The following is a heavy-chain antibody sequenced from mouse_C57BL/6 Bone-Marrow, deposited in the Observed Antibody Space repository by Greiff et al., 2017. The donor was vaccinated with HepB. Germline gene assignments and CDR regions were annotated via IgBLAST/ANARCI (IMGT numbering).Heavy chain of an antibody. J-gene: IGHJ4*01. D-gene: IGHD1-1*01. Sequence: VQLQQPGAELVRPGTSVKLSCKASGYTFTSYWMHWVKQRPGQGLEWIGVIDPSDSYTNDNQKFKGKATLTVDTSSSTAYMQLCSLTSEDSAVYYCASIPAHYYGSSYGAMDYWGQGTSVTVSS. V-gene: IGHV1-59*01. CDR3: ASIPAHYYGSSYGAMDY. CDR2: IDPSDSYT. CDR1: GYTFTSYW.